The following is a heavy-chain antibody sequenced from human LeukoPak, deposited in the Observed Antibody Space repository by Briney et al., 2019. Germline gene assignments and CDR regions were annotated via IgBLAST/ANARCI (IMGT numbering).Heavy chain of an antibody. CDR2: ISNRGTP. D-gene: IGHD3-10*01. CDR1: GGSISRHY. CDR3: ARDLGSGEYDY. J-gene: IGHJ4*02. V-gene: IGHV4-59*11. Sequence: SETLSLTCTVSGGSISRHYWSWIRQPPRKGLEWIGYISNRGTPTYNPSLKSRVTISVDTFKNQFSLKLSSVTAADTAVYYCARDLGSGEYDYWGQGTLVTVSS.